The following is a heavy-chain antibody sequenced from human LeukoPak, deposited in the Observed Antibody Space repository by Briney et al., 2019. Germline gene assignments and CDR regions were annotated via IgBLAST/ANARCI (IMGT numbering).Heavy chain of an antibody. D-gene: IGHD3-10*01. CDR1: GGSFSGYY. CDR3: ARGNYASAYWFDP. Sequence: SETLSLTCAVYGGSFSGYYWSWIRQHPGKGLEWIGYIYYSGSTYYNPSLKSRVTISVDTSKSQFSLKLNSVTAADTAVYYCARGNYASAYWFDPWGQGALVTVSS. V-gene: IGHV4-31*11. J-gene: IGHJ5*02. CDR2: IYYSGST.